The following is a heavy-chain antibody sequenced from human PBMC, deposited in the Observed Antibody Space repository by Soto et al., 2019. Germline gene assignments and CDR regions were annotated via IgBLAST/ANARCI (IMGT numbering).Heavy chain of an antibody. V-gene: IGHV3-7*01. CDR3: VCGGNYFVY. D-gene: IGHD3-16*01. J-gene: IGHJ4*02. CDR2: INQDGSER. Sequence: EVQLVESGGGLVQPGGSLRLSCAASEFTFSKYWMTWVRQSPGKGLEWVANINQDGSERYYVDSVRGRFTISRDNAKNSLYLQMNSLRAEDTAVYYCVCGGNYFVYWGQETLVTVSP. CDR1: EFTFSKYW.